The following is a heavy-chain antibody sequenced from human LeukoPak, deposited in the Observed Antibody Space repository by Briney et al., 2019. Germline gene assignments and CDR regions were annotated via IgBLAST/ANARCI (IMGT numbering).Heavy chain of an antibody. V-gene: IGHV4-59*02. CDR2: IYHTGST. D-gene: IGHD4-17*01. CDR3: ARRPPYGDYGY. Sequence: SETLSLTCTISGGSVSDYYWSWIRQSPGKGLEWIGYIYHTGSTSYSPSLKSRVTISADTSQNQFSLKLSSVTAADTAVYYCARRPPYGDYGYWGQGTLVTVSS. CDR1: GGSVSDYY. J-gene: IGHJ4*02.